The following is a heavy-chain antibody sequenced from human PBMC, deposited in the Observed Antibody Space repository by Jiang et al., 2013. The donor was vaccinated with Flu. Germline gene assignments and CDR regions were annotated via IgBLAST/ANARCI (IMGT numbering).Heavy chain of an antibody. V-gene: IGHV3-73*01. J-gene: IGHJ3*02. CDR1: GFTFSGSA. CDR2: IRSKANSYAT. Sequence: VQLLESGGGLVQPGGSLKLSCAASGFTFSGSAMHWVRQASGKGLEWVGRIRSKANSYATAYAASVKGRFTISRDDSKNTAYLQMNSLKTEDTAVYYCTLRYFDRPNAFDIWGQGTSGHRLF. CDR3: TLRYFDRPNAFDI. D-gene: IGHD3-9*01.